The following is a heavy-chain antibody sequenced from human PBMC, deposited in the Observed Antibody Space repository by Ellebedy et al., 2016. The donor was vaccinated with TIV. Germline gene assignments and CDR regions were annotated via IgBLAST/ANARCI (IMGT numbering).Heavy chain of an antibody. Sequence: AASVKVSCKASGYTFALYTMHWAHQAPGQRLEWLGWINTDTGNTEYSQHFQGRVTFTTDTAASTVYMSLSSLGSEDTAVYYWAKDRGGTGDFDYWGQGTLVTVSS. D-gene: IGHD3-16*01. CDR1: GYTFALYT. V-gene: IGHV1-3*04. CDR2: INTDTGNT. CDR3: AKDRGGTGDFDY. J-gene: IGHJ4*02.